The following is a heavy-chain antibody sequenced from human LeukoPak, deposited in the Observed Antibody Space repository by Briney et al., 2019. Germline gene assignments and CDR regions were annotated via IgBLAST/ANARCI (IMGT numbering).Heavy chain of an antibody. Sequence: GGSLRLSCAASGFTFSSYSMNWVRQAPGNGLEWVSSISSSSSYIYYADSVKGRFTISRDNAKNSLYLQMNSLRAEDTAVYYCARKGKTTALDYWGQGTLVTVSS. D-gene: IGHD4-17*01. V-gene: IGHV3-21*01. CDR1: GFTFSSYS. CDR2: ISSSSSYI. J-gene: IGHJ4*02. CDR3: ARKGKTTALDY.